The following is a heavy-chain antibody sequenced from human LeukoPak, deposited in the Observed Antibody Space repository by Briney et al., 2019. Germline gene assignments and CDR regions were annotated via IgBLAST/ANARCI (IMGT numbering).Heavy chain of an antibody. Sequence: GASVKVSCKASGYSFISIHIHWVRQAPGQGLEWMGIINPSGGSTTYSQKFQGRVTMTRDTAGSPVYLELSSLRSEDTAVYYCAREKWELLRENYFNYWGQGTLVTVSS. V-gene: IGHV1-46*01. CDR3: AREKWELLRENYFNY. J-gene: IGHJ4*02. D-gene: IGHD1-26*01. CDR1: GYSFISIH. CDR2: INPSGGST.